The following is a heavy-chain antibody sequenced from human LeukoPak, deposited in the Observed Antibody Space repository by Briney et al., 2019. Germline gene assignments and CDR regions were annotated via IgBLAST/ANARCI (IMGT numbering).Heavy chain of an antibody. CDR1: GFTFNNAW. J-gene: IGHJ4*02. V-gene: IGHV3-23*01. CDR2: ISGSGGST. CDR3: AKDLAGY. Sequence: GGSLRLSCAASGFTFNNAWMNWVRQAPGKGLEWVSAISGSGGSTYYADSVKGRFTISRDNSKNTLYLQMNSLRAEDTAVYYCAKDLAGYWGQGTLVTVSS.